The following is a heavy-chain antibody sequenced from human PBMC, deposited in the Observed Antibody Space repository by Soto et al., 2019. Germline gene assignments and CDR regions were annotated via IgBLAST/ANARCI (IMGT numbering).Heavy chain of an antibody. Sequence: QVQLVESGGGVFQPGRSLRLSCAASGFTFSSYAMHWVRQAPGKGLEWVAVISYDGSNKYYADSVKGRFTISRDNSKNTLYLQMNSLRAEDTAVYYCARDPGYSYGQRFDYWGQGTLVTVSS. CDR3: ARDPGYSYGQRFDY. CDR2: ISYDGSNK. D-gene: IGHD5-18*01. V-gene: IGHV3-30-3*01. CDR1: GFTFSSYA. J-gene: IGHJ4*02.